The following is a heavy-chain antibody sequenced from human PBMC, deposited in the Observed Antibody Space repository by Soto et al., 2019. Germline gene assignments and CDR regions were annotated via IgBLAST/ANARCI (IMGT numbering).Heavy chain of an antibody. J-gene: IGHJ1*01. Sequence: SVKVSCKASGGTFSSYAISWVRQAPGQGFEWMGGIIPIFGTANYAQKFQGRVTITADESTSTAYMELSSLRSEDTAVYYCARGYYDSSGFPSVCFQHWGQGTLVTVSS. CDR1: GGTFSSYA. CDR3: ARGYYDSSGFPSVCFQH. CDR2: IIPIFGTA. V-gene: IGHV1-69*13. D-gene: IGHD3-22*01.